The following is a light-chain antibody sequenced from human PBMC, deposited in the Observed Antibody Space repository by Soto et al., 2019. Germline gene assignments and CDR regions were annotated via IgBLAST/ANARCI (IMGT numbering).Light chain of an antibody. CDR1: SSNIGSNT. V-gene: IGLV1-44*01. CDR3: AAWDDSLHGVV. J-gene: IGLJ2*01. Sequence: QPVLTQPPSASATPGQRVTISCSGSSSNIGSNTVNWYQQLPGTAPKLLIYNNNQRPSGVPDRFSGSKSGTSNSLAISGLQSEDEAEYYCAAWDDSLHGVVFGGGTKVTVL. CDR2: NNN.